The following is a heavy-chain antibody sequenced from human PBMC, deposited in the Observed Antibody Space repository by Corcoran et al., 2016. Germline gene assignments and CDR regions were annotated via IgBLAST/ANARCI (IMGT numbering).Heavy chain of an antibody. Sequence: QVQLQESGPGLVKPSGTLSLTCAVSGGSISSSNWWSWVRQPPGKGLEWIGEIYHSGSTNYNPSLKSRVTISVDKSKNQFSLKLSSVTAADTAVDYCAREMRGPGYYGSGSYYKGHDAFDIWGQGTMVTVSS. CDR1: GGSISSSNW. CDR3: AREMRGPGYYGSGSYYKGHDAFDI. J-gene: IGHJ3*02. D-gene: IGHD3-10*01. CDR2: IYHSGST. V-gene: IGHV4-4*02.